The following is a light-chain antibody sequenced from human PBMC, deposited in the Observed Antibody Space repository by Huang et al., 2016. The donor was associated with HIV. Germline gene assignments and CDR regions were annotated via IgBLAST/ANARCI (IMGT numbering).Light chain of an antibody. CDR1: QSLLHSDGKTY. V-gene: IGKV2-29*02. CDR3: MQGKHFPRT. CDR2: EVS. Sequence: DIVMIQTPLSLSVTPGQPASISCKSSQSLLHSDGKTYLYWYLQKPGQSTHLLIYEVSRRFSGVPDRFSGSGSGTDFTLKISRVEAEDVGVYYCMQGKHFPRTFGQGTKVEIK. J-gene: IGKJ1*01.